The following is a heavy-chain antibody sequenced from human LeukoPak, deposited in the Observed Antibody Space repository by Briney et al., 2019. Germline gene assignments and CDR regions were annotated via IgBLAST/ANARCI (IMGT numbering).Heavy chain of an antibody. J-gene: IGHJ4*02. CDR2: IIPIFGTA. D-gene: IGHD4-17*01. Sequence: ASVEVSCKASGGTFSSYAISWVRQAPGQGLEWMGGIIPIFGTANYAQKFQGRVTITADESTSTAYMELSSLRSEDTAVYYCARAVYGDYVGYYFDYWGQGTLVTVSS. CDR3: ARAVYGDYVGYYFDY. V-gene: IGHV1-69*13. CDR1: GGTFSSYA.